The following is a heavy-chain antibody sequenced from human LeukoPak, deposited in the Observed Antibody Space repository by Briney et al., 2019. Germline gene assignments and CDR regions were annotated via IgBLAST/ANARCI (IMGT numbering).Heavy chain of an antibody. CDR1: GGSISSYY. CDR2: IYYSGST. D-gene: IGHD4-23*01. CDR3: ARTRNDYGGNYYFDY. V-gene: IGHV4-59*01. Sequence: PSETLSLTCTVSGGSISSYYWSWIRQPPGKALERIGYIYYSGSTNYNPPLKSRVTISVDTSKNQFSLKLSSVTAADTAVYYCARTRNDYGGNYYFDYWGQGTLVTVSS. J-gene: IGHJ4*02.